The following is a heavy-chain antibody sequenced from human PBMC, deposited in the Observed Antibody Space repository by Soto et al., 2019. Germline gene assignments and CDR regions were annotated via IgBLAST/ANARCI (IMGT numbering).Heavy chain of an antibody. CDR2: ITKTGTTI. CDR1: GFTFGDFY. J-gene: IGHJ4*02. CDR3: ARPNWNSRGGVYNL. D-gene: IGHD3-16*01. V-gene: IGHV3-11*01. Sequence: QARLVESGGGLVEPEGSLRLSCTASGFTFGDFYMKWFRQAPGRGLEWISYITKTGTTIYHADPVKGRFSVSRDNARSSLYLQMNSLRAEDTAVYYCARPNWNSRGGVYNLWGQGTLVTVSS.